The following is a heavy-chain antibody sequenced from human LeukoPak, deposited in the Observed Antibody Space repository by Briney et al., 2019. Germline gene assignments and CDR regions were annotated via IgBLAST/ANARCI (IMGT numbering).Heavy chain of an antibody. D-gene: IGHD3-3*01. CDR1: GFTFSSYA. CDR3: ARVDRYDFPSYYFDY. J-gene: IGHJ4*02. CDR2: ISYDGSNK. V-gene: IGHV3-30*14. Sequence: PGGSLRLSCAASGFTFSSYAMHWVRQAPGKGLEWVAVISYDGSNKYYADSVKGRSTISRDNSQNTMYLQMNGLRAEDTAVYYCARVDRYDFPSYYFDYWGQGTLVTVSS.